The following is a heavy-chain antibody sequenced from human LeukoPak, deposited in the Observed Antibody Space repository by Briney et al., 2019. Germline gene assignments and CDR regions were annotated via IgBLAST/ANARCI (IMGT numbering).Heavy chain of an antibody. V-gene: IGHV3-23*01. CDR1: GFSFSNYA. D-gene: IGHD1-26*01. J-gene: IGHJ4*02. CDR2: IGGDGVGK. Sequence: GGSLRLSCVASGFSFSNYAMTWVRQAPGKGLEWVSAIGGDGVGKDYADSVKGRFTISRDNFKDTVYLEMNSLRVEDTALYYCAKRVGGTPDYWGLGTLVTVAS. CDR3: AKRVGGTPDY.